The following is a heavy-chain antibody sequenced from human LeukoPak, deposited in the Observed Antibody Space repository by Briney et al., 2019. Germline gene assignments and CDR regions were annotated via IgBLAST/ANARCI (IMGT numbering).Heavy chain of an antibody. J-gene: IGHJ5*02. CDR2: IYYSGST. CDR3: ARDSPLMEYYYDSSGFGWFDP. Sequence: TETLSLTCTVSGGSISSYYWSWIRQPPGKGLEWIGYIYYSGSTNYNPSLKSRVTISVDTSKNQFSLKLSSVTAADTAVYYCARDSPLMEYYYDSSGFGWFDPRGQGTLVTVSS. V-gene: IGHV4-59*01. CDR1: GGSISSYY. D-gene: IGHD3-22*01.